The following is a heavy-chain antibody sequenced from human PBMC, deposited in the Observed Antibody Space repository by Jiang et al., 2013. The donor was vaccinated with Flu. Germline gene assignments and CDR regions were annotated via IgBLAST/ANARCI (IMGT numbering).Heavy chain of an antibody. V-gene: IGHV5-51*01. CDR1: YNFNNFW. D-gene: IGHD3-10*01. Sequence: YNFNNFWIGWVRQMPGEGLEWMGIIYPDDSDSKYSPSFEGQVTFSVDRSTNTAYLQWSSLKPSDTAMYFCARQRRRFGSGSFYNGLDYWGQGTLVTVSS. CDR2: IYPDDSDS. CDR3: ARQRRRFGSGSFYNGLDY. J-gene: IGHJ4*02.